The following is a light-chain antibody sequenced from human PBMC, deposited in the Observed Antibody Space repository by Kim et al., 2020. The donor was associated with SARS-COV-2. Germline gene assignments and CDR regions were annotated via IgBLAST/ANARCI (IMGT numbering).Light chain of an antibody. J-gene: IGLJ3*02. CDR1: SLRSYY. CDR3: NSRDSSGNRV. CDR2: GKN. Sequence: SSELTQDPAVSVALGQTVRITCQGDSLRSYYASWYQQKPGQAPVLVIYGKNNRPSGIPDRFSGSSSGNKASLTITGAQAEDEADYYCNSRDSSGNRVFGGGTKLTVL. V-gene: IGLV3-19*01.